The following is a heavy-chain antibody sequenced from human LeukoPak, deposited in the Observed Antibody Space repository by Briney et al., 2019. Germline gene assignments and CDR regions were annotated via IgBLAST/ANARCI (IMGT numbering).Heavy chain of an antibody. V-gene: IGHV4-59*08. Sequence: PSETLSLTCTVPGGSISSYYSCWIRQPPGKGLGWIGYIFYSGSTNYNPSLKSRVTISVDTSKNQFSLKMSSVTAADTAVYYCALYNWNYQLGYWFDPWGQGTLVTVSS. CDR1: GGSISSYY. CDR3: ALYNWNYQLGYWFDP. CDR2: IFYSGST. D-gene: IGHD1-7*01. J-gene: IGHJ5*02.